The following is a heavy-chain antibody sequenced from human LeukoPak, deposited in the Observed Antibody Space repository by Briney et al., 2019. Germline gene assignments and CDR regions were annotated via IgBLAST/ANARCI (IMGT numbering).Heavy chain of an antibody. V-gene: IGHV3-30*02. CDR3: AKDKRGGIAAHHFDY. Sequence: GGSLRLSCAASGFTFSSYGMHWVRQAPGKGLEWVAFIRYDGSKKYYAGSVKGRFTISRDNYKNTLYLQMNSLRAEDTAVYYCAKDKRGGIAAHHFDYWGQGTLVTVSS. D-gene: IGHD6-6*01. CDR2: IRYDGSKK. CDR1: GFTFSSYG. J-gene: IGHJ4*02.